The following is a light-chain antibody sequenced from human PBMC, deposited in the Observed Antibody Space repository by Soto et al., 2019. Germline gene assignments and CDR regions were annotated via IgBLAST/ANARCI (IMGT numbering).Light chain of an antibody. V-gene: IGKV1-5*03. Sequence: DIQLTQSPSSLSASVGDRVTITFRASQSISSYLNWYLQKPGKAPKLLIYKASTLKSGVPSRFSGSGSGTEFTLTISSLQPDDFATYYCQHYNSYSEAFGQGTKVDIK. J-gene: IGKJ1*01. CDR1: QSISSY. CDR2: KAS. CDR3: QHYNSYSEA.